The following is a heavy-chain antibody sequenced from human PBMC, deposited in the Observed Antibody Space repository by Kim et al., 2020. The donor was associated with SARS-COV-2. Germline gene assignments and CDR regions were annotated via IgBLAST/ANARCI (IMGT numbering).Heavy chain of an antibody. J-gene: IGHJ6*02. CDR2: IYYSGST. CDR1: GGPISSGDYY. V-gene: IGHV4-30-4*01. Sequence: SETLSLTCTVSGGPISSGDYYWSWIRQPPGKGLEWIGYIYYSGSTYYNPSLKSRVTISVDTSKNQFSLKLSSVTAADTAVYYCARALRAPTPGLWFGEMTAPGHYYYGMDVWGQGTTVTVSS. CDR3: ARALRAPTPGLWFGEMTAPGHYYYGMDV. D-gene: IGHD3-10*01.